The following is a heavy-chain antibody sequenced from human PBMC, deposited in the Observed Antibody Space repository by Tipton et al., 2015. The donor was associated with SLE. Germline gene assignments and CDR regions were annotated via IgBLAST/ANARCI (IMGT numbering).Heavy chain of an antibody. CDR1: GYSTSSGYY. D-gene: IGHD1-14*01. J-gene: IGHJ3*02. CDR2: IYHSGST. V-gene: IGHV4-38-2*02. CDR3: ARLNRYDAFDI. Sequence: TLSLTCTVSGYSTSSGYYWGWIRQPPGKGLEWIGSIYHSGSTYYNPSLKSRVTISVDTSKNHFSLKLRSVTAADTAVYYCARLNRYDAFDIWGQGTMVTVSS.